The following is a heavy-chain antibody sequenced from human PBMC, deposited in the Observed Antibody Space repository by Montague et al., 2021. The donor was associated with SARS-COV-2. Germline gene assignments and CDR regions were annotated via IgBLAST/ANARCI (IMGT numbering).Heavy chain of an antibody. Sequence: TLSLTCTVSGASISTCIYYWIWIRQPAGKGLDWLVRIRTTGHTDYNSSLETRVFMSVDTSTNQFSLTLTSVTAADTAVYFCARFGSGTLEFDPWGQGTLVTVSS. CDR1: GASISTCIYY. J-gene: IGHJ5*02. CDR2: IRTTGHT. V-gene: IGHV4-61*02. CDR3: ARFGSGTLEFDP. D-gene: IGHD1-26*01.